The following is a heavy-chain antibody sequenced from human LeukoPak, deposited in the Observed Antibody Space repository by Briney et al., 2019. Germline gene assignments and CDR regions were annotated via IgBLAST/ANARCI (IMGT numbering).Heavy chain of an antibody. CDR3: ARDLNSSSWYGGFDP. J-gene: IGHJ5*02. CDR1: GGSFNGYY. D-gene: IGHD6-13*01. CDR2: ISHSGST. Sequence: PSETLSLTCAVYGGSFNGYYWSWIRQPPGKGLAWIGEISHSGSTNYNPSLKSRVTISVDTSKNQFSLKLSSVTAADTAVYYCARDLNSSSWYGGFDPWGQGTLVTVSS. V-gene: IGHV4-34*01.